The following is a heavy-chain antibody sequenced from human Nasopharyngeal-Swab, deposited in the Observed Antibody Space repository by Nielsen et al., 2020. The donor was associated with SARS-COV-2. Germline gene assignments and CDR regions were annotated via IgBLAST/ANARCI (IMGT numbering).Heavy chain of an antibody. V-gene: IGHV4-39*01. Sequence: WIRQPPGKGLEWIGSIYYSGSTSSTPSLNLLVPISVDTYKNQFSLTLSSVTAADTAVYYCARRPPGIGPRAFDIWGQGTMVTVSS. CDR2: IYYSGST. D-gene: IGHD3-10*01. J-gene: IGHJ3*02. CDR3: ARRPPGIGPRAFDI.